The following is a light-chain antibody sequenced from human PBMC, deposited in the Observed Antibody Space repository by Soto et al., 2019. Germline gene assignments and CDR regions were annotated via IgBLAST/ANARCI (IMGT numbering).Light chain of an antibody. V-gene: IGKV3-11*01. CDR1: QSVSSS. Sequence: IVLTHSPATLSLSPVERATLSCRASQSVSSSLAWYQQKPGQAPRLLIYDASNRATGIPARFSGSGSGTDFTLTISSLEPEDFAVYYCQQRSNWPLYTFGQGTKLEIK. CDR2: DAS. J-gene: IGKJ2*01. CDR3: QQRSNWPLYT.